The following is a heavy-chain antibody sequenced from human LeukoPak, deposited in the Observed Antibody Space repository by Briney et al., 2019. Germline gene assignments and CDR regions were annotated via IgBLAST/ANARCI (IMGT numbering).Heavy chain of an antibody. Sequence: PGGSLRLSCAASGFSFSGYWMSWVRQAPGKGLEWVANIKEDGSEKYYADFVKGRFTISRDNAKNSLDLQMNSLRAEDTAVYYCPRRGSTDYWGQGTLVTVSS. CDR2: IKEDGSEK. J-gene: IGHJ4*02. CDR1: GFSFSGYW. D-gene: IGHD2/OR15-2a*01. V-gene: IGHV3-7*03. CDR3: PRRGSTDY.